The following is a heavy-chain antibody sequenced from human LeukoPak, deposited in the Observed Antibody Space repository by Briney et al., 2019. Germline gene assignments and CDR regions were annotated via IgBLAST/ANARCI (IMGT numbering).Heavy chain of an antibody. CDR2: IYTSGST. V-gene: IGHV4-4*07. CDR1: GGSISSYY. J-gene: IGHJ4*02. Sequence: SETLSLTCTVSGGSISSYYWSWIRQPAGKGLEWIGRIYTSGSTNYNPSLKSRVTISVDTSKNQFSLKLSPVTAADTAVYYRAKNPTVTTGNGRGYFDYWGQGTLVTVSS. CDR3: AKNPTVTTGNGRGYFDY. D-gene: IGHD4-17*01.